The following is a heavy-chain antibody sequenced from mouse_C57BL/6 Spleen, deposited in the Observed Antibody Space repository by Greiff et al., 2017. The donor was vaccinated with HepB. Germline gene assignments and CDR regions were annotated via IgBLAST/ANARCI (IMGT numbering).Heavy chain of an antibody. Sequence: VQLQQPGAELVMPGASVKLSCKASGYTFTSYWMHWVKQRPGQGLEWIGEIDPSDSYTNYNQKFKGKSTLTVDKSSSTAYMQLSSLTSEDSAVYYCARKDYSNYRDYWGQGTTLTVSS. J-gene: IGHJ2*01. V-gene: IGHV1-69*01. CDR3: ARKDYSNYRDY. D-gene: IGHD2-5*01. CDR2: IDPSDSYT. CDR1: GYTFTSYW.